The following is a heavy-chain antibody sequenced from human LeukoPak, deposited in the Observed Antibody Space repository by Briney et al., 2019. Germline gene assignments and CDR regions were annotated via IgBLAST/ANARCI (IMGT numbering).Heavy chain of an antibody. V-gene: IGHV1-18*01. CDR3: ARDLAPPPYYYGTGCPDD. J-gene: IGHJ4*02. Sequence: GASVKVSCKASGYTFTSYGISWVRQAPGQGLEWMGWISAYNGNTNYAQKFQGRVTMTRDTSITTAYMEMTRVRSDDTAVYFCARDLAPPPYYYGTGCPDDWGQGTLVTVSS. CDR2: ISAYNGNT. D-gene: IGHD3-10*01. CDR1: GYTFTSYG.